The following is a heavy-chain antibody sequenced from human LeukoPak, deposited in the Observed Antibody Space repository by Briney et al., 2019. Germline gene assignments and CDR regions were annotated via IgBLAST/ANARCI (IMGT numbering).Heavy chain of an antibody. CDR3: ARRLGSSRYYFDY. D-gene: IGHD6-13*01. Sequence: GESLKISCKGSGYRFTSYWIGWVRQMPGKGLEWMGIIDPGDSDTRYSPSFQGQVTISADKTISTAYLQWSSLKASDTAVYYCARRLGSSRYYFDYWGQGTLVTVSS. CDR2: IDPGDSDT. J-gene: IGHJ4*02. CDR1: GYRFTSYW. V-gene: IGHV5-51*01.